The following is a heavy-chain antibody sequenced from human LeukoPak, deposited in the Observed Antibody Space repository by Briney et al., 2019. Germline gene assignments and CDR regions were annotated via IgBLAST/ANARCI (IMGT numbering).Heavy chain of an antibody. V-gene: IGHV1-8*03. Sequence: ASVKVSCKASGYTFTTYAMNWVRQAPGQGLEWMGWMNPNSGNTGYAQKFQGRVTITRNTSISTAYMELSSLRSEDTAVYYCARGKGSGSPNWFDPWGQGTLVTVSS. CDR3: ARGKGSGSPNWFDP. CDR1: GYTFTTYA. J-gene: IGHJ5*02. D-gene: IGHD3-10*01. CDR2: MNPNSGNT.